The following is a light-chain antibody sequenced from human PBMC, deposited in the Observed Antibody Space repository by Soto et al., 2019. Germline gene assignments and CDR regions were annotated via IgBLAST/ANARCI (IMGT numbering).Light chain of an antibody. V-gene: IGLV2-14*01. J-gene: IGLJ3*02. CDR3: GSYTSSRWV. CDR1: SSDVGYYNF. Sequence: QSVLTQPASVSGSPGQSITISCTGSSSDVGYYNFVSWYQQHPGKVPKLMIYKVSNRPSGGSNRFSGSKSGNTASLTISGLQVDDEAEYYCGSYTSSRWVFGGGTKLTVL. CDR2: KVS.